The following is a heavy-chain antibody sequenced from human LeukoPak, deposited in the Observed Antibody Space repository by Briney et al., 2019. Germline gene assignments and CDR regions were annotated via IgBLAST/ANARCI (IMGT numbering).Heavy chain of an antibody. CDR1: GGSISSGGYY. Sequence: PSETLSLTCTVSGGSISSGGYYWSWIRQHPGKGLEWIGYIYYSGSTYYNPSLKSRVTISVDTSKNQFSLKLSSVTAADTAVYYCAVGGNSSSWFSFDYWGQGTLVTVSS. J-gene: IGHJ4*02. D-gene: IGHD6-13*01. CDR3: AVGGNSSSWFSFDY. V-gene: IGHV4-31*03. CDR2: IYYSGST.